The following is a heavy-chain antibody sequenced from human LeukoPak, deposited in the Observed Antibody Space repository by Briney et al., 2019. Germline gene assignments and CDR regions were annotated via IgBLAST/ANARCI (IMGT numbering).Heavy chain of an antibody. J-gene: IGHJ4*02. CDR3: SRENGAFSPFGY. V-gene: IGHV4-4*02. CDR1: GGSITSTNW. Sequence: SGTLSLTCGVSGGSITSTNWWSWVRHSPGQGLEWTGEVSLSGLTNYNPSLSSRVIMALDTSKNHLSLNLTSVTAADTAVYYCSRENGAFSPFGYWGQGTLVTVPS. D-gene: IGHD2-8*01. CDR2: VSLSGLT.